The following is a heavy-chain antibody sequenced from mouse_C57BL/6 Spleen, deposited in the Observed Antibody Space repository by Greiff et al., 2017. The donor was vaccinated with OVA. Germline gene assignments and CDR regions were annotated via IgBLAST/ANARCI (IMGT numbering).Heavy chain of an antibody. CDR1: GFTFSSYT. J-gene: IGHJ3*01. CDR3: ARHGSTPFAY. V-gene: IGHV5-9*01. Sequence: DVKLVESGGGLVKPGGSLKLSCAASGFTFSSYTMSWVRQTPEKRLEWVATISGGGGNTYYPDSVKGRFTISRDNAKNTLYLQMSSLRSEDTALYYCARHGSTPFAYWGQGTLVTVSA. CDR2: ISGGGGNT. D-gene: IGHD5-1*01.